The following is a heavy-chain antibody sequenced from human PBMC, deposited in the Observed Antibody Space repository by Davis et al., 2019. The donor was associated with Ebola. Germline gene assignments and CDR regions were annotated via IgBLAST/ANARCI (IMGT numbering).Heavy chain of an antibody. J-gene: IGHJ4*02. CDR1: GFTFSSYA. CDR3: ARVGGGLDY. Sequence: GESLKISCAASGFTFSSYAMHWVRQAPGKGLEWVAVISYDGSNKYYADSAKGRFTISRDNSKNTLYLQMNSLRAEDTAVYYCARVGGGLDYWGQGTLVTVSS. CDR2: ISYDGSNK. V-gene: IGHV3-30-3*01. D-gene: IGHD2-15*01.